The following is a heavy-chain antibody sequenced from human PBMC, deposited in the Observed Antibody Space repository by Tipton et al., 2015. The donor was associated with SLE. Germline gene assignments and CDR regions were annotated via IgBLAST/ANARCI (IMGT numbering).Heavy chain of an antibody. CDR2: IYYSGST. D-gene: IGHD2-15*01. CDR3: ARDILVCSGGSCYSDDAFDI. Sequence: TLSLTCKVSGISISTHYWSWIRQPPGKGLEWIGYIYYSGSTNYNPSLKSRVTISVDTSKNQFSLKLSSVTAADTAVYYCARDILVCSGGSCYSDDAFDIWGQGTMVTVSS. J-gene: IGHJ3*02. CDR1: GISISTHY. V-gene: IGHV4-59*11.